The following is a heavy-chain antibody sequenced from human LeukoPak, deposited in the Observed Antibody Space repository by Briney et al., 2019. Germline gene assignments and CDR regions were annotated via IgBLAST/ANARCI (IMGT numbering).Heavy chain of an antibody. J-gene: IGHJ4*02. CDR1: GGSISSSSYY. Sequence: SETLSLTCTVSGGSISSSSYYWGWIRQPPGTGLEWIGSIYYSGSTYYNPSLKSRVTISVDTSKNQFSLKLSSVTAADTAVYYCASGRSGSLDYWGQGTLVTVSS. V-gene: IGHV4-39*01. CDR3: ASGRSGSLDY. CDR2: IYYSGST. D-gene: IGHD3-3*01.